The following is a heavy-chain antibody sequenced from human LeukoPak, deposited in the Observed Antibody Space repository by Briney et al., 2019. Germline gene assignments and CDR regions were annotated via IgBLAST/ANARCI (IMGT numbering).Heavy chain of an antibody. CDR2: INPNSGGT. J-gene: IGHJ4*02. Sequence: GASVKVSCKASGYTFTGYYMHWVRQAPGQGLEWMGWINPNSGGTNYAQKFQGRVTMTEDTSTDTAYMELSSLRSEDTAVYYCATDPHSRSHQRTGWGQGTLVTVSS. CDR3: ATDPHSRSHQRTG. D-gene: IGHD1-26*01. CDR1: GYTFTGYY. V-gene: IGHV1-2*02.